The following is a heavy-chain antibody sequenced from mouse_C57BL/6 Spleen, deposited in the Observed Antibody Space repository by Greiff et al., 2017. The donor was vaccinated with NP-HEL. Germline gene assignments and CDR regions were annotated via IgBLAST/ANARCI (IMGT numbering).Heavy chain of an antibody. CDR2: IYPRDGST. CDR3: ARSYYGSSYGYFDV. V-gene: IGHV1-85*01. J-gene: IGHJ1*03. Sequence: VQLQQSGPALVTPGASVKLSCTASGYTFTSYDINWVKQRPGKGLEWIGWIYPRDGSTKYTEKLKGKATLPVDTSSSTSYMELHCLTSDYSAVYFCARSYYGSSYGYFDVWGTGTTVTVSS. CDR1: GYTFTSYD. D-gene: IGHD1-1*01.